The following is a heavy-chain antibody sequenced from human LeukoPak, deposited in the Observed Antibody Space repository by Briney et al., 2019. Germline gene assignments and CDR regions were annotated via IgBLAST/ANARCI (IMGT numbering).Heavy chain of an antibody. V-gene: IGHV1-18*01. CDR1: GYTFTSYG. D-gene: IGHD3-22*01. J-gene: IGHJ4*02. CDR2: ISAYNGNT. CDR3: ARYYDSSGYYYSTPYYFDY. Sequence: GASVKVSRKASGYTFTSYGISWVRQAPGQGLEWMGWISAYNGNTNYAQKLQGRVTMTTDTSTSTAYMELRSLRSDDTAVYYCARYYDSSGYYYSTPYYFDYWGQGTLVTVSS.